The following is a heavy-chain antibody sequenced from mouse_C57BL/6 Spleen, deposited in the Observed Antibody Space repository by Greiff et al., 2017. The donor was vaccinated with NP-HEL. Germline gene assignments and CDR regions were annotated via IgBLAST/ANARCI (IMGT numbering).Heavy chain of an antibody. CDR2: INPGSGGT. V-gene: IGHV1-54*01. CDR1: GYAFTNYL. Sequence: VQLQQSGAELVRPGTSVKVSCKASGYAFTNYLIEWVKQRPGQGLEWIGVINPGSGGTNYTEKFKGKATLTADKSSSTAYMQLSSLTSEDSAVYFCARFGTTVVARYYYAMDYWGQGTSVTVSS. J-gene: IGHJ4*01. CDR3: ARFGTTVVARYYYAMDY. D-gene: IGHD1-1*01.